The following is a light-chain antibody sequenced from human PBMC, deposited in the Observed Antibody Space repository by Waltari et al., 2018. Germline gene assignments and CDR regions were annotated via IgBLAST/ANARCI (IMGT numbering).Light chain of an antibody. CDR3: QTWGTGTHVV. Sequence: QPELTQSPSASASLGASVKLTCILSSGHSSYAIAWHQQQPQKGPRYLMKLNSAGSHNKGDGIPVRFSGSSSGAERYLTISSLQSEDEADYYCQTWGTGTHVVFGGGTKLTVL. CDR2: LNSAGSH. V-gene: IGLV4-69*01. CDR1: SGHSSYA. J-gene: IGLJ2*01.